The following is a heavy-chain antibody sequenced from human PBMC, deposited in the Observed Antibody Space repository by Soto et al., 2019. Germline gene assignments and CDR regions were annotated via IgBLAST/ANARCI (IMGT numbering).Heavy chain of an antibody. D-gene: IGHD6-13*01. CDR3: TTGEEYSSSWYGDYYYYGMDV. J-gene: IGHJ6*02. V-gene: IGHV3-15*01. CDR1: GGTFSNAW. Sequence: SXRLSCSASGGTFSNAWMSWFRQAPGKGLEWVGRIKSKTDGGTTDYAAPVKGRFTISRDDSKNTLYLQMNSLKTEDIAVYYCTTGEEYSSSWYGDYYYYGMDVWGQGTTVTVPS. CDR2: IKSKTDGGTT.